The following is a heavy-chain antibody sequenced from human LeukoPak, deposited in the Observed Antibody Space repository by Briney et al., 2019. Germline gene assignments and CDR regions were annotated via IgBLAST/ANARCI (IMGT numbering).Heavy chain of an antibody. CDR2: ISSSSSYI. CDR3: ARVVPAAMGGPFSYGMDV. V-gene: IGHV3-21*01. Sequence: GGSLRLSCAASGFTFSSYSTNWVRQAPGKGLEWVSSISSSSSYIYYADSVKGRFTISRDNAKNSLYLQMNSLRAEDTAVYYCARVVPAAMGGPFSYGMDVWGQGTTVTVSS. D-gene: IGHD2-2*01. J-gene: IGHJ6*02. CDR1: GFTFSSYS.